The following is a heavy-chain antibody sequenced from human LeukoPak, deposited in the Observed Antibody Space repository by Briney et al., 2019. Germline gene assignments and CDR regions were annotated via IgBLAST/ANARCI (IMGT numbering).Heavy chain of an antibody. CDR1: GGSISSSSYY. CDR2: IYYSGST. CDR3: ARDHPDLTGPFYYYYYGMDA. Sequence: SETLSLTCTVSGGSISSSSYYWGWIRQPPGKGLEWIGSIYYSGSTYYNPSLKSRVTISVDTSKNQFSLKLSSVTAADTAVYYCARDHPDLTGPFYYYYYGMDAWGQGTTVTVSS. V-gene: IGHV4-39*07. J-gene: IGHJ6*02. D-gene: IGHD3-9*01.